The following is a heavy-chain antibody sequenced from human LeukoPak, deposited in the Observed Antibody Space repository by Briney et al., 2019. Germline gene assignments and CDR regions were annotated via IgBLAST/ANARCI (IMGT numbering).Heavy chain of an antibody. CDR3: ARTYYYDSSGSISDAFDI. Sequence: VASVKVSCKASGYTFTGYYMHWVRQAPGQGLEWMGRINPNSGGTNYAQKFQGRVTMTRDTSISTAYMELSRLRSDDTAVYYCARTYYYDSSGSISDAFDIWGQGTTVTVSS. J-gene: IGHJ3*02. D-gene: IGHD3-22*01. V-gene: IGHV1-2*06. CDR1: GYTFTGYY. CDR2: INPNSGGT.